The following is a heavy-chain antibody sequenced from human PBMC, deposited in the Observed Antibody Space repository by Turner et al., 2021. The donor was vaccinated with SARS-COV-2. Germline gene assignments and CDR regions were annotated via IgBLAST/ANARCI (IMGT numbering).Heavy chain of an antibody. CDR1: GGSFCGYY. CDR3: ARGGGYSYGALDY. D-gene: IGHD5-18*01. J-gene: IGHJ4*02. V-gene: IGHV4-34*01. CDR2: INHSGST. Sequence: QVQLQQWGAGLLKPSETLSLTCAVYGGSFCGYYWSWIRQPPGKGLEWIGEINHSGSTNYNPSLKSRVTISVDTSKNQFSLNLSSVTAADTAVYYCARGGGYSYGALDYWGQGTLVTVSS.